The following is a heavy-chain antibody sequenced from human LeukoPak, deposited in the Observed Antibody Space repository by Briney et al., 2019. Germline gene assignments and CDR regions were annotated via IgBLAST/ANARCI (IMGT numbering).Heavy chain of an antibody. CDR1: GGSISSGGYY. CDR3: ARERYNSGVDY. Sequence: SETLSLTCTVSGGSISSGGYYWSWIRQHPGKGLEWIGYIYYSGSTYYNPSLKSRVTISVDTSKNQFSLKLSSVTAADTAVYYCARERYNSGVDYWGQGTLVTVSS. J-gene: IGHJ4*02. D-gene: IGHD1-26*01. V-gene: IGHV4-31*03. CDR2: IYYSGST.